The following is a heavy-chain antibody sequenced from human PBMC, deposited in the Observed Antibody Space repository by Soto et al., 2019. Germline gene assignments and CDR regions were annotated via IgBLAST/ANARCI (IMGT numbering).Heavy chain of an antibody. J-gene: IGHJ4*02. CDR3: ARDQGDCSGGSCHGNFDY. CDR1: GYTFASYY. V-gene: IGHV1-46*01. Sequence: ASVKVSCKASGYTFASYYMHWVRQAPGQGLEWMGIINPSGGSTSYAQKFQGRVTMTRDTSTGTVYMELSSLRSEDTAVYYCARDQGDCSGGSCHGNFDYWGQGTLVTVSS. D-gene: IGHD2-15*01. CDR2: INPSGGST.